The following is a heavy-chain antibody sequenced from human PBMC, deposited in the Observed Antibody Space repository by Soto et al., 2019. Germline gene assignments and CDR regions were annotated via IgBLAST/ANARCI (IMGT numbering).Heavy chain of an antibody. D-gene: IGHD3-22*01. Sequence: GGSMGLSCAACGFTFSNAWINWFRKAPGKGLEWVGRIKSKTDGGTTDYAEPVKGRFAISRDDSNNMVYLQMNSLKIEDTAVYYCTTDSYSTIIIVRFDYWGHGTLVTVSS. CDR2: IKSKTDGGTT. J-gene: IGHJ4*01. V-gene: IGHV3-15*07. CDR3: TTDSYSTIIIVRFDY. CDR1: GFTFSNAW.